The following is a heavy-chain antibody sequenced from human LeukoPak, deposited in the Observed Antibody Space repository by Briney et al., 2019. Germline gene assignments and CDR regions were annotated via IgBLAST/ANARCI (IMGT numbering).Heavy chain of an antibody. Sequence: GASVKVSCKASGYTFTGYYMHWVRQAPGQGLEWMGWINPNSGGTNYAQKFQGRVTMTRDTSISTAYMVLSRLRSDDTAVYYCARVLTPEWELGLFDPWGQGTLVTVSS. CDR3: ARVLTPEWELGLFDP. V-gene: IGHV1-2*02. D-gene: IGHD1-26*01. CDR1: GYTFTGYY. CDR2: INPNSGGT. J-gene: IGHJ5*02.